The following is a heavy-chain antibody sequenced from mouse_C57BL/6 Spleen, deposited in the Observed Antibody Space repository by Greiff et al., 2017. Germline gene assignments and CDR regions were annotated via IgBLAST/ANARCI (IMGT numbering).Heavy chain of an antibody. CDR1: GYTFTSYW. J-gene: IGHJ4*01. D-gene: IGHD1-1*01. CDR2: IYPSDSET. V-gene: IGHV1-61*01. Sequence: QVQLQQPGAELVRPGSSVKLSCKASGYTFTSYWMDWVKQRPGQGLEWIGNIYPSDSETHYNQKFKDKATLTVDKSSSTAYMQLSSLTSEDSAVYYGARGYYYGSSYVGAMDYWGQGTSVTVSS. CDR3: ARGYYYGSSYVGAMDY.